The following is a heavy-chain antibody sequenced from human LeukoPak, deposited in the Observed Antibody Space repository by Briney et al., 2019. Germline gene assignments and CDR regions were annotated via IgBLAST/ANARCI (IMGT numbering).Heavy chain of an antibody. V-gene: IGHV3-30*04. D-gene: IGHD3-10*02. CDR1: GFTFSTYA. CDR3: AELGITIIGGA. J-gene: IGHJ6*04. CDR2: ISYDGSSK. Sequence: GRSLRLSCAASGFTFSTYAMHWVRHAPGKGLEGVAVISYDGSSKYYADSVKGRFTISRDNAKNSVYLQMNSLRAEDTAVYYCAELGITIIGGAWGKGTTVTISS.